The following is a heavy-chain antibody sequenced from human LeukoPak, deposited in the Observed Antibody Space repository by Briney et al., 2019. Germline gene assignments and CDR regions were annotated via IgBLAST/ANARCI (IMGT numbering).Heavy chain of an antibody. J-gene: IGHJ6*03. V-gene: IGHV3-23*01. CDR3: AKAAQPNRGYCSSTSCKYYYMDV. CDR1: GFTFSTYA. Sequence: PGGSLRLSCAASGFTFSTYAMSWVRQAPGKGLEWVSAIRGSGGSTFYADSVRGRFTISRDNSENTLYLQMNSLRAEDTAVYYCAKAAQPNRGYCSSTSCKYYYMDVWGKGTTVTVSS. CDR2: IRGSGGST. D-gene: IGHD2-2*01.